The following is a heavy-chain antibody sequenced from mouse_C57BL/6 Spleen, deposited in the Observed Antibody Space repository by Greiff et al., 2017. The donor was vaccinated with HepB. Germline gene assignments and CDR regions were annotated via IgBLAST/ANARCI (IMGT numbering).Heavy chain of an antibody. CDR2: IHPNSGST. Sequence: QVQLQQPGAELVKPGASVKLSCKASGYTFTSYWMHWVKQRPGQGLEWIGMIHPNSGSTNYNEKFKSKATLTVDKSSSTAYMQLSSLTSEDSAVYYCARYRSGYYAMDYWGQGTSVTVSS. CDR3: ARYRSGYYAMDY. J-gene: IGHJ4*01. CDR1: GYTFTSYW. D-gene: IGHD3-2*02. V-gene: IGHV1-64*01.